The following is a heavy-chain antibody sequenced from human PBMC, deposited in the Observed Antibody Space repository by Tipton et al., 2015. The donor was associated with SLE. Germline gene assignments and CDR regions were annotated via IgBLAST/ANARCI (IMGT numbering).Heavy chain of an antibody. CDR1: GYSFTSYW. CDR2: IDPSDSYT. Sequence: QLVQSGAEVKKPGESLRISCKGSGYSFTSYWISWVRQMPGKGLEWMGRIDPSDSYTNYSPSFQGHVTISADKSISTAYLQWSSLKASDTAMYYCARLEPPNGVRGVDWFDPWGQGTLVTVSS. J-gene: IGHJ5*02. V-gene: IGHV5-10-1*01. D-gene: IGHD3-10*01. CDR3: ARLEPPNGVRGVDWFDP.